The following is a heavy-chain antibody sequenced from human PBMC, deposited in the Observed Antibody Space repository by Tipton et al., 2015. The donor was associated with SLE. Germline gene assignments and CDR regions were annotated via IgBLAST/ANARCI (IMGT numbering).Heavy chain of an antibody. D-gene: IGHD3-22*01. V-gene: IGHV4-38-2*01. CDR2: IYHSGST. Sequence: TLSLTCAVSSFSISSGYYWGWIRQPPGKGLEWLGSIYHSGSTYYNPSLKSRVRISVDTSKNQFSLRLTSVTAADTAVYYCARGNPRYTYDSIAYYQWGQGTLVTVSS. J-gene: IGHJ4*02. CDR1: SFSISSGYY. CDR3: ARGNPRYTYDSIAYYQ.